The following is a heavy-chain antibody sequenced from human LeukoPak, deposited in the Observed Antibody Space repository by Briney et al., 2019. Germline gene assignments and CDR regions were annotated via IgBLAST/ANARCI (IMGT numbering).Heavy chain of an antibody. CDR1: GYTLTELS. CDR2: IIPILGIA. CDR3: ARDSTSHSTLIDY. D-gene: IGHD6-6*01. J-gene: IGHJ4*02. V-gene: IGHV1-69*04. Sequence: GASVKVSCKVSGYTLTELSMHWVRQAPGQGLEWMGRIIPILGIANYAQKFQGRVTITADKSTSTAYMELSSLRSEDTAVYYCARDSTSHSTLIDYWGQGTLVTVPS.